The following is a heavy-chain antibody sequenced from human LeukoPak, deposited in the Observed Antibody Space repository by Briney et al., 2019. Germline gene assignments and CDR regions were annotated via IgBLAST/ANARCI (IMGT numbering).Heavy chain of an antibody. V-gene: IGHV3-23*01. CDR1: GFTFSSYS. D-gene: IGHD3-22*01. J-gene: IGHJ6*02. Sequence: PGGSLRLSCAASGFTFSSYSMNWVRQAPGKGLEWVSAISGSGGSTYYADSVKGRFTISRDNSKNTLYLQMNSLRAEDTAVYYCAKALDYYDSSGYYSGGHGMDVWGQGTTVTVSS. CDR2: ISGSGGST. CDR3: AKALDYYDSSGYYSGGHGMDV.